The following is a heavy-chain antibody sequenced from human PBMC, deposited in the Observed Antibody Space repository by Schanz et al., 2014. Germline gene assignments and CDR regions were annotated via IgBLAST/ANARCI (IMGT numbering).Heavy chain of an antibody. CDR3: VRGVRIDY. J-gene: IGHJ4*02. Sequence: QVQLVESGGGVVQPGRSLRLSCATSGLNFDYYGMNWVRQAPGKGLEWVANIGYDGSEKYYVDSVKGRFTISRDNAKNSLYLQMNSLTAEDTAVYYCVRGVRIDYWGQGTLXTVSS. CDR1: GLNFDYYG. V-gene: IGHV3-33*03. D-gene: IGHD3-3*01. CDR2: IGYDGSEK.